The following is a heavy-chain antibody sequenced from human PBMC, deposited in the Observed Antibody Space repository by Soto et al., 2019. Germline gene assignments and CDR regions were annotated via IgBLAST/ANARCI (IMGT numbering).Heavy chain of an antibody. CDR1: GFTFSSYA. CDR3: AKEGGYCSSTSCYGRVYY. Sequence: GGSLRLSCAASGFTFSSYAMSWVRQAPGKGLEWVSAISGSGGSTYYADSVKGRFTISRDNSKNTLYLQMNSLRAEDTALYYCAKEGGYCSSTSCYGRVYYWGQGTLVTVSS. CDR2: ISGSGGST. J-gene: IGHJ4*02. D-gene: IGHD2-2*03. V-gene: IGHV3-23*01.